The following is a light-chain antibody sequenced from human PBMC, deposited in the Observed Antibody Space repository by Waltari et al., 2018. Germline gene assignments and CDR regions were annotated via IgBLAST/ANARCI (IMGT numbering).Light chain of an antibody. CDR1: QNLLDRAINKNS. CDR3: QQFSRPPTWT. J-gene: IGKJ1*01. Sequence: DSVMTQSPASLAVSLGERATINCKSSQNLLDRAINKNSLAWYQKKPGQPPKLLIYWASTRASGVPDRFSGSGSGTDFTLSISSLQAEDVAVYFCQQFSRPPTWTFGQGTKVEIK. V-gene: IGKV4-1*01. CDR2: WAS.